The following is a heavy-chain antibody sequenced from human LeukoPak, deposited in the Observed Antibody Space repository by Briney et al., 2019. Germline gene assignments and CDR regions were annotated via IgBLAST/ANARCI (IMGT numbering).Heavy chain of an antibody. CDR2: ISSNGQST. J-gene: IGHJ4*02. V-gene: IGHV3-64*02. Sequence: GGSLRLSCAASGFTFSTYAMHWVRQAPGKGLEYVSAISSNGQSTYYADSVKARFTISRDNSENTVYLQMGSLRAEDMAVYYCARGRWVDIVTHGFDYWGQGSLVTVSS. CDR3: ARGRWVDIVTHGFDY. CDR1: GFTFSTYA. D-gene: IGHD3-9*01.